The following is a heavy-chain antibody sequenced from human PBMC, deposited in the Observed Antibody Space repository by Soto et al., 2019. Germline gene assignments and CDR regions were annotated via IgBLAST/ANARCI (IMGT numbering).Heavy chain of an antibody. Sequence: SETLSLTCTVSGGSISSGGYYWSRIRQHPGKGLEWIGYIYYSGSTYYNPSLKSRVTISVDTSKNQFSLKLSSVTAADTAVYYCARESFYDSGGFHGFDYWGQGTLVTVSS. CDR1: GGSISSGGYY. J-gene: IGHJ4*02. CDR2: IYYSGST. D-gene: IGHD3-22*01. V-gene: IGHV4-31*03. CDR3: ARESFYDSGGFHGFDY.